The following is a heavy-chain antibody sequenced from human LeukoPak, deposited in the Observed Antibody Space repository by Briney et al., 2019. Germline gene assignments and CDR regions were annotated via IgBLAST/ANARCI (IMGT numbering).Heavy chain of an antibody. Sequence: GGSLRLSCAASGFTFSSYAMSWVRQAPGKGLEWVSYITSSGNTIYYADSVKGRFTISRDNAKNSLYLQMNSLRADDTAVYYCARSFQAAAGSFDYWGQGTLVTVSS. V-gene: IGHV3-48*04. J-gene: IGHJ4*02. CDR2: ITSSGNTI. D-gene: IGHD6-13*01. CDR3: ARSFQAAAGSFDY. CDR1: GFTFSSYA.